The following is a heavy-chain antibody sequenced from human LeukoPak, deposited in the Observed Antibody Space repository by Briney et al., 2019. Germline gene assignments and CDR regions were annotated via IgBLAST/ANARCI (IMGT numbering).Heavy chain of an antibody. V-gene: IGHV4-34*01. J-gene: IGHJ4*02. D-gene: IGHD3-22*01. CDR3: ASRERRYDSSGYYRVFDY. CDR1: GGSFSGYY. Sequence: SETLSLTCAVYGGSFSGYYWSRIRQPPGKGLEWIGEINHSGSTNYNPSLKSRVTISVDTSKNQFSLKLSSVTAADTAVYYCASRERRYDSSGYYRVFDYWGQGTLVTVSS. CDR2: INHSGST.